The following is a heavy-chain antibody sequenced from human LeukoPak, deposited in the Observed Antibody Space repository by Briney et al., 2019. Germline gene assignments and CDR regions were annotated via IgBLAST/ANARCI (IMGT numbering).Heavy chain of an antibody. V-gene: IGHV3-23*01. CDR2: ISGPGVST. D-gene: IGHD6-25*01. J-gene: IGHJ3*01. CDR1: DFTFHNYA. CDR3: AKPGGPGIAARGAFGL. Sequence: GGSLRLSCTASDFTFHNYALNWVRQAPGKGLEWISAISGPGVSTYYADSIKGRFTISRDNSKNTLFLQMNSLRVDDTAVYYCAKPGGPGIAARGAFGLWGQGTMVTVSS.